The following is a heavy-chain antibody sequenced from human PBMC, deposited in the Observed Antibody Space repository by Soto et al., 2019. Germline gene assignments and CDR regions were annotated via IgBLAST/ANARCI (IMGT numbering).Heavy chain of an antibody. J-gene: IGHJ6*02. V-gene: IGHV2-5*02. CDR1: GFSLSTSGVG. CDR3: APARHPYYCYGMDV. CDR2: IYWDDGK. Sequence: QITLKESGPPLVKPTQTLTLTGTFSGFSLSTSGVGVGWIRQPPGKALEWLALIYWDDGKRYSPSLKSSLTSTKDNSKNQVVLTMPTMDPVDTATYYCAPARHPYYCYGMDVWCQGTTVTVSS.